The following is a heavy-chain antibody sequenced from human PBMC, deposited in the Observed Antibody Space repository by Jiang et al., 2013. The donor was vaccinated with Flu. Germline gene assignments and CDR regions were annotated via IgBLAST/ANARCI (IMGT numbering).Heavy chain of an antibody. J-gene: IGHJ6*02. CDR2: IIPIFGTA. CDR1: GGTFSSYA. Sequence: PGSSAKVSCKASGGTFSSYAISWVRQAPGQGLEWMGGIIPIFGTANYAQKFQGRVTITADESTSTAYMELSSLRSEDTAVYYCAALRLSGSYGVYYYGMDVWGQGTTVTVSS. V-gene: IGHV1-69*01. CDR3: AALRLSGSYGVYYYGMDV. D-gene: IGHD1-26*01.